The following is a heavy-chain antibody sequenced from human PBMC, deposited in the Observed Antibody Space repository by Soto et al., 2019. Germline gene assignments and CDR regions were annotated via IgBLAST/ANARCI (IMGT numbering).Heavy chain of an antibody. CDR1: GFTISGHW. D-gene: IGHD1-26*01. J-gene: IGHJ5*02. CDR2: INSEGSST. V-gene: IGHV3-74*01. CDR3: ARSYRGTYGCFDP. Sequence: EVQLVESGGGLVQPGGSLRLSFAASGFTISGHWMHWVRQVPGKGLVWVSRINSEGSSTSYADSVKGRFIISRDNHKNTLVLKMNSLRAENTAVYYCARSYRGTYGCFDPWGQGTLVTVSS.